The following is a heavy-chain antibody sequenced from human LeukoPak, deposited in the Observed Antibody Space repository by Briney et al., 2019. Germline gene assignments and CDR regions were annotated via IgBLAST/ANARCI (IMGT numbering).Heavy chain of an antibody. CDR1: GYSFSTYW. D-gene: IGHD5-12*01. CDR2: IDPSDSYT. Sequence: GEPLKISCKGSGYSFSTYWISWVRQMPGKGLEWMGRIDPSDSYTNYSPSFQGHVTISPDRSISTAYLQWSSLKASDTAMYYCARHRPGYRNGYASFDYWGQGTLVTVSS. V-gene: IGHV5-10-1*01. J-gene: IGHJ4*02. CDR3: ARHRPGYRNGYASFDY.